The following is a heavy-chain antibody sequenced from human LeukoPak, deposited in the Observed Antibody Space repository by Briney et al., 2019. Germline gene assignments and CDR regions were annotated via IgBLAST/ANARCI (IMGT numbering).Heavy chain of an antibody. Sequence: PGGSLRLSCAASGFTFSSYAMHWVRQAPGKGLEWVAVISYDGSNKYYADSVKGRFTISRDNSKNTLYLQMNSLRAEDTAVYYCARDLFNYDYVWGSYRHTYYYGMDVWGQGTTVTVSS. CDR3: ARDLFNYDYVWGSYRHTYYYGMDV. V-gene: IGHV3-30-3*01. D-gene: IGHD3-16*02. CDR1: GFTFSSYA. J-gene: IGHJ6*02. CDR2: ISYDGSNK.